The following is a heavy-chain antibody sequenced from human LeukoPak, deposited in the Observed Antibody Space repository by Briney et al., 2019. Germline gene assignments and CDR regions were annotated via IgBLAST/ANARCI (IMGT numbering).Heavy chain of an antibody. CDR3: ARLSGSSAW. J-gene: IGHJ4*02. D-gene: IGHD6-19*01. Sequence: SETLSLTCAVSGDSISSGSYYWGWIRQPPGKGLEWIGSIYYNGTTWYNPSLKSRVTISVDTSKTQFSLKLRSVTAADEAVYYCARLSGSSAWWGQGTLVTVSS. CDR2: IYYNGTT. CDR1: GDSISSGSYY. V-gene: IGHV4-39*01.